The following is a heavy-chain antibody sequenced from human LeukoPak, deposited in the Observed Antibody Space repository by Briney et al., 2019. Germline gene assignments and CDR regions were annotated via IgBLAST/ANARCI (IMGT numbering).Heavy chain of an antibody. Sequence: GGSLRLSCAASGFTFSSYGMHWVRQAPGKGLEWVAFIRYDGSNKYYADSVKGRFTISRDHSKNTLYLQMNSLRAEDTAVYYCAKGNSGSYRFDAFDIWGQGTMVTVSS. J-gene: IGHJ3*02. V-gene: IGHV3-30*02. CDR1: GFTFSSYG. CDR3: AKGNSGSYRFDAFDI. D-gene: IGHD1-26*01. CDR2: IRYDGSNK.